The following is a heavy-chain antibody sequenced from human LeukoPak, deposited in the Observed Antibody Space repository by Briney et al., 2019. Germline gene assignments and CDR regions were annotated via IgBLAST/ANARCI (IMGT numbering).Heavy chain of an antibody. Sequence: GASVKVSCKASGYTFTGYYMHGVGQARGQGLEWMGWINPNSGGTNYAQKFQGRVTMTRDTSISTAYMELNRLRSDDTAVYYCARDLGGWYPPDYFDYWGQGTLVTVSS. D-gene: IGHD6-19*01. J-gene: IGHJ4*02. CDR3: ARDLGGWYPPDYFDY. CDR1: GYTFTGYY. V-gene: IGHV1-2*02. CDR2: INPNSGGT.